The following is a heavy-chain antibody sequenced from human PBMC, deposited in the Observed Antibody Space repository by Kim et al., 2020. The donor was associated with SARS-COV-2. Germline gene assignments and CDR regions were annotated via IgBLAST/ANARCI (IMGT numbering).Heavy chain of an antibody. CDR2: ISYDGSNK. V-gene: IGHV3-30*04. Sequence: GGSLRLSCAASGFTFSSYAMHWVRQAPGKGLEWVAVISYDGSNKYYADSVKGRFTISRDNSKNTLYLQMNSLRAEDTAVYYCARVAASPWYYYGMDVWGQGPTVTVSS. CDR1: GFTFSSYA. J-gene: IGHJ6*02. D-gene: IGHD2-15*01. CDR3: ARVAASPWYYYGMDV.